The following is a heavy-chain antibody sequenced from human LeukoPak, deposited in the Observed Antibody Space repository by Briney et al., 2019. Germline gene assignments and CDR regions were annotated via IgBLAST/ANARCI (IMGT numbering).Heavy chain of an antibody. CDR2: IAHHGNNK. J-gene: IGHJ4*02. CDR1: GFTCSSSA. Sequence: GGSLRLSCAASGFTCSSSAMHWVRQGPGKGLEWVAYIAHHGNNKYYADSVKGRFTISRDNSKGSLYLQMNSLRADDTAVYYCAKDGSWSCTDWGQGTLVRSPQ. V-gene: IGHV3-30*02. CDR3: AKDGSWSCTD. D-gene: IGHD2-8*02.